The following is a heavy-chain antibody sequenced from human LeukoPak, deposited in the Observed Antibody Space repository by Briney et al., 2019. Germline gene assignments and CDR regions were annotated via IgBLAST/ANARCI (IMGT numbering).Heavy chain of an antibody. CDR3: ARAEWDSLGVYAHDY. V-gene: IGHV4-59*01. CDR1: GGSISNYH. CDR2: IYYSGST. Sequence: SETLSLTCTVSGGSISNYHWSWIRQPPGKGLEWIGYIYYSGSTNYNPSLKSRVTISVDTSKNQFSLKLSSVTAADTAVYYCARAEWDSLGVYAHDYWGQGTLVTVSS. D-gene: IGHD5/OR15-5a*01. J-gene: IGHJ4*02.